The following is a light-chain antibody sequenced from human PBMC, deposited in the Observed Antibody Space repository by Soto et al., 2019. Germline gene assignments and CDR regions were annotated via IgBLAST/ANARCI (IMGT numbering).Light chain of an antibody. V-gene: IGLV2-14*01. Sequence: QSALTQPASVSGSPGQSITISCTGTSSDVGGYNYVSWYQQHPGKAPKLMIYDVSNRPSGVSNRFSGSKSGNTASLTISGVQAEDEADYYCSSYASSSTQVVFGGGTKLTVL. J-gene: IGLJ2*01. CDR2: DVS. CDR3: SSYASSSTQVV. CDR1: SSDVGGYNY.